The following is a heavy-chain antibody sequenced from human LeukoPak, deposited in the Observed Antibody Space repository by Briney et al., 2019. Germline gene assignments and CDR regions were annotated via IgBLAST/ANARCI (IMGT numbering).Heavy chain of an antibody. J-gene: IGHJ2*01. V-gene: IGHV4-39*01. CDR3: ARQLRNSGSYTRWWYFDL. CDR2: IYYSGST. D-gene: IGHD1-26*01. CDR1: GGSISSSSYY. Sequence: SETLSLTCTVSGGSISSSSYYWGWIRQPPGKGLEWIGSIYYSGSTYYNPSLKSRVTISVDTSKNQFSLKLGSVTAADTAVYYCARQLRNSGSYTRWWYFDLWGRGTLVTVSS.